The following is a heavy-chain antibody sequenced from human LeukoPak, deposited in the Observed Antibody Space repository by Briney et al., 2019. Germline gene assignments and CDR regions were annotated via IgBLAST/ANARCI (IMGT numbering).Heavy chain of an antibody. J-gene: IGHJ3*02. Sequence: PGGSLRLSCAASGFSFSYYAMHWVRQAPGKELEWVAFISSDGSDKYYADSVKGRFTISRDKSKNTLYLQMTSLRGEDTAMYYCARVGTARDAFDIWGQGTMVTVSS. CDR2: ISSDGSDK. V-gene: IGHV3-30-3*01. D-gene: IGHD2-21*02. CDR3: ARVGTARDAFDI. CDR1: GFSFSYYA.